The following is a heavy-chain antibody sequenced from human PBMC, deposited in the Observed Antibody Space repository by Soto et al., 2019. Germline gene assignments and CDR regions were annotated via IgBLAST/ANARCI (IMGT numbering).Heavy chain of an antibody. Sequence: SETLSLTCAVYGGSFSGYYWSWIRQPPGKGLEWIGEINHSGSTNYNPSLKSRVTISVDTSKNQFSLKLSSVTAADTAVYYCARGYYYGSSASFDIWGQGTMVTVSS. CDR1: GGSFSGYY. J-gene: IGHJ3*02. CDR3: ARGYYYGSSASFDI. D-gene: IGHD3-10*01. CDR2: INHSGST. V-gene: IGHV4-34*01.